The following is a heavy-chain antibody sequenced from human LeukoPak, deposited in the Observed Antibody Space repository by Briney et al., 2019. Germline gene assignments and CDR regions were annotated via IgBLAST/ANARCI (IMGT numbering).Heavy chain of an antibody. CDR1: GYPFSAHF. D-gene: IGHD3-10*01. CDR2: IDTTTGNP. J-gene: IGHJ4*02. Sequence: ASVRVSCTASGYPFSAHFLNWVRQAPGQGLEWMGNIDTTTGNPRYAQDFTGRFVFSLDTSVSTAYLQITSLKADDTAAYYCVRGTPTPGMDYWGQGTQVTVSS. CDR3: VRGTPTPGMDY. V-gene: IGHV7-4-1*02.